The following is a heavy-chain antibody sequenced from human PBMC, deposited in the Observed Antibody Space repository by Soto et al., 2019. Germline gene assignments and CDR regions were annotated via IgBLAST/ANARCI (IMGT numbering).Heavy chain of an antibody. CDR2: ISGTAGIT. CDR3: ARASITIPLSGMDV. CDR1: GFTFNIYP. Sequence: GGSLRLSCAASGFTFNIYPMTWVRQAPGKGLEWVSAISGTAGITYYADSVKGRFTISRDNSKNTLYLQMNSLRAEDTAVYFCARASITIPLSGMDVWGQGTTVTVSS. J-gene: IGHJ6*02. V-gene: IGHV3-23*01. D-gene: IGHD3-3*01.